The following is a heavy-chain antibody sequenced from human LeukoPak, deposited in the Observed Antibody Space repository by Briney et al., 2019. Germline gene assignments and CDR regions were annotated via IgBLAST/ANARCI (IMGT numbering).Heavy chain of an antibody. Sequence: SETLSLTCAVSGYSISSGYYWGWIRQPPGKGLEWIGSTYHSGSTYYNPSLESRVTISVDTSKNQFSLKLNSVTAADTAVYYCARHDYGDYYFDYWGQGTLVTVSS. CDR2: TYHSGST. CDR1: GYSISSGYY. D-gene: IGHD4-17*01. CDR3: ARHDYGDYYFDY. J-gene: IGHJ4*02. V-gene: IGHV4-38-2*01.